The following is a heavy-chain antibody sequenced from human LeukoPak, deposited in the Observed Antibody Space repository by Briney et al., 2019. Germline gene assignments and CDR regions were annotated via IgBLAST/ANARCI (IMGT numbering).Heavy chain of an antibody. CDR3: ASGFLDDFWSGHF. J-gene: IGHJ4*02. Sequence: GGSLRLSCAASGFTFSTHWMSWVRQAPGKGLEWVANIKEYGSQKYYVDSVKGRFTISRDNAKNSLYLQMNSLRAEDTAVYYCASGFLDDFWSGHFWGQGTLVTVSS. CDR1: GFTFSTHW. CDR2: IKEYGSQK. V-gene: IGHV3-7*01. D-gene: IGHD3-3*01.